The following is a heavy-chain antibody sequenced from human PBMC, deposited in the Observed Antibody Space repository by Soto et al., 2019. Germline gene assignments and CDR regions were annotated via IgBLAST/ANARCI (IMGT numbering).Heavy chain of an antibody. Sequence: GGSLRLSCAASGFAFSSYGMHWVRQAPGKGLEWVAVISYDGSNKYYADSVKGRFTISRDNSKNTLYLQMNSLRAEDTAVYYCAKDIYSGTGGMDVWGQGTTVTVSS. CDR2: ISYDGSNK. D-gene: IGHD3-10*01. J-gene: IGHJ6*02. CDR3: AKDIYSGTGGMDV. CDR1: GFAFSSYG. V-gene: IGHV3-30*18.